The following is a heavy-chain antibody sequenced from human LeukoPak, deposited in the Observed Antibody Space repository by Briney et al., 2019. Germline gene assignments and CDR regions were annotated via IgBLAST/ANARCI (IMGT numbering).Heavy chain of an antibody. CDR2: IYHSGGT. J-gene: IGHJ4*02. CDR1: GGSISSSNW. Sequence: SGTLSLTCAVSGGSISSSNWWSWVRQPPGKGLEWIGEIYHSGGTNYNPSLKSRVTISVDKSKNQFSLKLSSVTAADTAVYYCATRKGRLWFGEFHWGQGTLVTVSS. CDR3: ATRKGRLWFGEFH. D-gene: IGHD3-10*01. V-gene: IGHV4-4*02.